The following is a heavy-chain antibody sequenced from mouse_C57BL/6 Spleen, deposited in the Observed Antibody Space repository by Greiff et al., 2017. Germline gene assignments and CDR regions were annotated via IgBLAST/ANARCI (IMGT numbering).Heavy chain of an antibody. Sequence: EVQRVESGGGLVKPGGSLKLSCAASGFTFSDYGMHWVRQAPEKGLEWVAYISSGSSTIYYANTVKGRFTISRDNAKNTLFLQMTSLRSEDTAMYYCARPYYGNYYDPYIDYWGQGTTLTVSS. CDR2: ISSGSSTI. CDR3: ARPYYGNYYDPYIDY. CDR1: GFTFSDYG. J-gene: IGHJ2*01. D-gene: IGHD2-10*01. V-gene: IGHV5-17*01.